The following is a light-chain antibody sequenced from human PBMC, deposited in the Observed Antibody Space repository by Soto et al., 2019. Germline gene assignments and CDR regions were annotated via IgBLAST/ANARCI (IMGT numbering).Light chain of an antibody. CDR2: AAS. CDR1: QPISSW. Sequence: DIQMTQSPSTVSASVGDGVTITFRASQPISSWWAWFRQRPGKAPELLIYAASTLHSGVPSRFSGSGSGTDFALTISGLQPEDLATYYCQKASSFPHTVGQGTRVDIK. V-gene: IGKV1-12*01. J-gene: IGKJ2*01. CDR3: QKASSFPHT.